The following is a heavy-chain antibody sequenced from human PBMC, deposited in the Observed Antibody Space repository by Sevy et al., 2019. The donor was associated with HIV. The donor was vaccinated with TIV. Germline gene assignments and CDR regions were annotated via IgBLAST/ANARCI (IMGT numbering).Heavy chain of an antibody. D-gene: IGHD2-8*01. Sequence: GGSLRLSCATSGFTFSKYSMSWVRQPPGKGPEWVSTFSFGCGEINYADSVKGRFTISRDNSKSSVYLQMNNLRPEDTAVYYCAREGCTKPHDYWGQGTLVTVSS. CDR2: FSFGCGEI. CDR3: AREGCTKPHDY. CDR1: GFTFSKYS. V-gene: IGHV3-23*01. J-gene: IGHJ4*02.